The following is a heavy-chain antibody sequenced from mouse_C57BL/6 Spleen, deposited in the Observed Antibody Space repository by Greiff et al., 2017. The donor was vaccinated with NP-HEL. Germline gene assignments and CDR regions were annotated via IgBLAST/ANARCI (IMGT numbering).Heavy chain of an antibody. J-gene: IGHJ4*01. CDR1: GYTFTSYW. V-gene: IGHV1-61*01. CDR3: ARPDYYAMDY. CDR2: IYPSDSET. Sequence: QVQLKQPGAELVRPGSSVKLSCKASGYTFTSYWMDWVKQRPGQGLEWIGNIYPSDSETHYNQKFKDKATLTVDKSSSTAYMQLSSLTSEDSAVYYCARPDYYAMDYWGQGTSVTVSS.